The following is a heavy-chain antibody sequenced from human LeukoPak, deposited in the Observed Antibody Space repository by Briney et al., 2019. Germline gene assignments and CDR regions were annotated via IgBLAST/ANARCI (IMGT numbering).Heavy chain of an antibody. J-gene: IGHJ5*02. CDR2: INWNGGST. D-gene: IGHD3-16*02. V-gene: IGHV3-20*04. CDR1: GFTFSSYS. Sequence: PGGSLRLSCAASGFTFSSYSMNWVRQAPGKGLEWVSGINWNGGSTGYADSVKGRFTISRDNAKNSLYLQMNSLRAEDTALYYCARQRTYYDYVWGSYRPQIFDPWGQGTLVTVSS. CDR3: ARQRTYYDYVWGSYRPQIFDP.